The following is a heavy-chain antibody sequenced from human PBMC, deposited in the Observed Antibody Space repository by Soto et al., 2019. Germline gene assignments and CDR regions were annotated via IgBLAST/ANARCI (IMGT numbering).Heavy chain of an antibody. CDR3: ARELRDYDSWSGYNMAYYGMDV. Sequence: PSESLSLTCTVSGGSISSYYWSWIRQPPGKGLEWIGYIYYSGSTNYNPSLKSRVTISVDTSKNQFSLKLSSVTAADTAVYYCARELRDYDSWSGYNMAYYGMDVWGQGTTVTVSS. J-gene: IGHJ6*02. D-gene: IGHD3-3*01. CDR2: IYYSGST. V-gene: IGHV4-59*01. CDR1: GGSISSYY.